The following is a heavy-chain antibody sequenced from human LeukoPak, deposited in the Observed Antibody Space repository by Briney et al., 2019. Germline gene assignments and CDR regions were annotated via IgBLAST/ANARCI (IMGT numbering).Heavy chain of an antibody. CDR1: GGTFSSYA. D-gene: IGHD6-13*01. CDR2: IIPTLGIA. CDR3: ASPTPGIAAAGRWYYFDY. V-gene: IGHV1-69*04. Sequence: SVKVSCKASGGTFSSYAISWVRQAPGQGLEWMGRIIPTLGIANYAQKFQGRVTITADKSTSTAYMELSSLRSEDTAVYYCASPTPGIAAAGRWYYFDYWGQGTLVTVSS. J-gene: IGHJ4*02.